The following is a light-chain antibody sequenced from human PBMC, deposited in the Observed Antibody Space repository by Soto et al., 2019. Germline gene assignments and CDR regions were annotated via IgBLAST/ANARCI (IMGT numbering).Light chain of an antibody. V-gene: IGKV2-28*01. Sequence: DIVMTQSPLSLPVTPGEPASISCRSSQSLLSSNGYNYLDWYLQKPGQSPQLLIYLGSNRASGVPDRFSGSGSSTDFTLKISRVEAEDVGVYYCMQAVHPLTFGGGTKVEIK. CDR3: MQAVHPLT. CDR2: LGS. J-gene: IGKJ4*01. CDR1: QSLLSSNGYNY.